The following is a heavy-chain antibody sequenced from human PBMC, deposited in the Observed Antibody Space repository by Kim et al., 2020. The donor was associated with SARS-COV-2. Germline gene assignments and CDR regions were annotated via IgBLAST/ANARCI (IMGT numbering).Heavy chain of an antibody. CDR1: GFTFSSYA. J-gene: IGHJ6*01. V-gene: IGHV3-30*04. CDR3: ARKDRVWCDYYCGMYV. CDR2: ISYDGTYT. D-gene: IGHD2-8*01. Sequence: GGSLRLSCAASGFTFSSYAMRWVRQAPGKGLEWVTVISYDGTYTNYADSVKGRFTISRDNSKNTLYLQMNSLRTEDTALYYCARKDRVWCDYYCGMYV.